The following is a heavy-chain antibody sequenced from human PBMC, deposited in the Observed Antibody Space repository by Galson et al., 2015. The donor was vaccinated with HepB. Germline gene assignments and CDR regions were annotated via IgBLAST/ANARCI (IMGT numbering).Heavy chain of an antibody. J-gene: IGHJ4*02. CDR1: GYTFTTYT. Sequence: SVKVSCKASGYTFTTYTINWVRQVPGQGLEWVGRTNTYSDCTNYAQKFQDRVTMTADTSTNTAYLELGSLGFDDTAVYYCARGGMAAIGGPSFDSWGQGTLVTVSS. CDR3: ARGGMAAIGGPSFDS. V-gene: IGHV1-18*01. CDR2: TNTYSDCT. D-gene: IGHD5-24*01.